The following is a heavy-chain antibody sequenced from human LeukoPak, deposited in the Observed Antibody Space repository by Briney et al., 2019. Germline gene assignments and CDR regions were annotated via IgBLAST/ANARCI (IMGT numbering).Heavy chain of an antibody. D-gene: IGHD6-13*01. J-gene: IGHJ4*02. Sequence: SETLSLTCAVPGFSISSGYYWGWIRQPPGKGLEWIGSIYHSGSTYYNPSLKSRVTISVDTSKNQFSLKLSSVTAADTAVYFCARDQRSSWYRDWGQGTLVTVSS. V-gene: IGHV4-38-2*02. CDR2: IYHSGST. CDR1: GFSISSGYY. CDR3: ARDQRSSWYRD.